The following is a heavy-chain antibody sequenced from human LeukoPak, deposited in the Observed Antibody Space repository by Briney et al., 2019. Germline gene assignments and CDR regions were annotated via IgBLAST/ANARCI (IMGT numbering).Heavy chain of an antibody. J-gene: IGHJ4*02. D-gene: IGHD3-22*01. V-gene: IGHV1-69*13. CDR3: ATGSVLTMSPPFDY. Sequence: SVKVSCKASGGTFSSYAISWVRQAPGQGLEWMGGIIPIFGTANYAQKFQGRVTITADESTSTAYMELSSLRSEDTAVYYCATGSVLTMSPPFDYWGQGTLVTVSS. CDR2: IIPIFGTA. CDR1: GGTFSSYA.